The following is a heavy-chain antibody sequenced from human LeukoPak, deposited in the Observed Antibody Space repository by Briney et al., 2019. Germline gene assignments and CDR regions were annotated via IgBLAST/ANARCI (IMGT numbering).Heavy chain of an antibody. CDR3: AGHGAVAGLWFDP. CDR1: GGSISSYY. Sequence: PSETLSLTCTVSGGSISSYYWSWIRQPPGKGLEWIGYIYYSGSTNYNPSLKSRVTISVDTSKNQFSLKLSSVTAADTAVYYCAGHGAVAGLWFDPWGQGTLVTVSS. D-gene: IGHD6-19*01. V-gene: IGHV4-59*08. J-gene: IGHJ5*02. CDR2: IYYSGST.